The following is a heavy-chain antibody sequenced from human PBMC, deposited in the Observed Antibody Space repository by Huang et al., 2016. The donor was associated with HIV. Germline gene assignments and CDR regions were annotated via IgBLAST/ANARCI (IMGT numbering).Heavy chain of an antibody. CDR3: TTGNFWTGYDAFDI. CDR1: GFIFSNAW. Sequence: EVQLVESGGGLVKRGGSRRLSCAASGFIFSNAWRSGVRQGQGRGLELVGRIKMKTEGGTIDYAAPVKGRFFISRDDSRSTLYLQMNSLRTEDTAVYYCTTGNFWTGYDAFDIWGQGTMVTVSS. J-gene: IGHJ3*02. D-gene: IGHD3-3*01. CDR2: IKMKTEGGTI. V-gene: IGHV3-15*01.